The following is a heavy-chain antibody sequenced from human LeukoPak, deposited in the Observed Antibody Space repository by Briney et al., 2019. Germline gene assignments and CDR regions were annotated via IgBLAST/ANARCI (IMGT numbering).Heavy chain of an antibody. CDR1: GYTFTSYA. CDR3: ARSDGFSGYSSLGDS. Sequence: ASVKVSCKASGYTFTSYAMNWVRQAPGQGLEWMGWINPNSGGTNYAQKFQGRVTMTRDTSISTAYMELSRLRSDDTAVYYCARSDGFSGYSSLGDSWGQGTLVTVSS. V-gene: IGHV1-2*02. D-gene: IGHD3-22*01. CDR2: INPNSGGT. J-gene: IGHJ5*01.